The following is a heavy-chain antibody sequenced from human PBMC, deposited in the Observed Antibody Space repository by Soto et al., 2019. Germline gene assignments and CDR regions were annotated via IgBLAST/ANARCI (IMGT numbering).Heavy chain of an antibody. V-gene: IGHV1-8*01. Sequence: QVQLVQSGAEVKKPGASVKVSCKASGYTFTSYDINWVRQATGQGLEWMGWMNPNSGNTGYAQKFQGRVTMTRNTSISTAYIELSSLRSEDTAVYYCARAPLEWLFVYAANYYGMDVWGQGTTVTVSS. CDR2: MNPNSGNT. J-gene: IGHJ6*02. CDR1: GYTFTSYD. CDR3: ARAPLEWLFVYAANYYGMDV. D-gene: IGHD3-3*01.